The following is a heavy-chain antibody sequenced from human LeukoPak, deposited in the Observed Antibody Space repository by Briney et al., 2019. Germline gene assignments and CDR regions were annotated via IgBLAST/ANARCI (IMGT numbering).Heavy chain of an antibody. J-gene: IGHJ4*02. CDR3: ARGGYDLL. CDR1: GGSINSYY. CDR2: IHYSGST. Sequence: SETLSLTCTVSGGSINSYYWSWIRQPPGRGLEWIGSIHYSGSTSYNPSLRSRVTISVDKSKNQFFLKLSSVTAADTAVYYCARGGYDLLWGQGTLVTVSS. V-gene: IGHV4-59*12. D-gene: IGHD3-16*01.